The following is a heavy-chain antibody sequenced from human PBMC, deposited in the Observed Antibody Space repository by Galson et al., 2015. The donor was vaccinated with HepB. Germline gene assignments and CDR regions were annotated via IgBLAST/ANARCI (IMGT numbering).Heavy chain of an antibody. CDR2: IIPIFGTA. D-gene: IGHD2-2*01. J-gene: IGHJ4*02. CDR3: ARALGYCSSTSCCPFVY. CDR1: GGTFSSYA. V-gene: IGHV1-69*13. Sequence: SVKVSCKASGGTFSSYAISWVRQAPGQGLEWMGGIIPIFGTANYAQKFQGRVTITADESTSTAYMELSSLRSEDTAVYYCARALGYCSSTSCCPFVYWGQGTLVTVSS.